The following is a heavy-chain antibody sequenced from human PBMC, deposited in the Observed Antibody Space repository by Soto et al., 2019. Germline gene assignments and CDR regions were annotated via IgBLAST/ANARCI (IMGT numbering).Heavy chain of an antibody. CDR1: GGSISGYY. CDR3: ARHSSGWYLDR. V-gene: IGHV4-59*08. D-gene: IGHD6-19*01. CDR2: IYYTGSNNY. Sequence: QVQLQESGPGLVKPSETLSLTCTISGGSISGYYWAWVRQSPRKGLEWIGYIYYTGSNNYNYNPSLHSRVSMSVDTSKNQFNLKLSPVTAADSAVYYCARHSSGWYLDRCGQGTMVTVSS. J-gene: IGHJ4*02.